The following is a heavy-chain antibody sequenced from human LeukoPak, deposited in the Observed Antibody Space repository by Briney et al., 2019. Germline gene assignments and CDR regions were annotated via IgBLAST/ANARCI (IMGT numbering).Heavy chain of an antibody. J-gene: IGHJ4*02. V-gene: IGHV4-34*01. CDR2: INHSGST. D-gene: IGHD6-13*01. Sequence: PSETLSLTCAVYGGSFSGYYWCWIRQPPGKGLEWIGEINHSGSTNYNPSLTSRVTISVDTSKNQFSLKLSSVTAADTAVYYCARAYLSSSSASFDYWGQGTLLTVSS. CDR1: GGSFSGYY. CDR3: ARAYLSSSSASFDY.